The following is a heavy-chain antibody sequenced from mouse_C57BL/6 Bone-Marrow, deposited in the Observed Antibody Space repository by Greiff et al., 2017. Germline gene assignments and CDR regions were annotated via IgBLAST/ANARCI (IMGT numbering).Heavy chain of an antibody. V-gene: IGHV1-82*01. Sequence: QVQLQQSGPELVKPGASVKISCKASGYAFSSSWMNWVKQRPGKGLEWIGRIYPGDGDTNYNGKFKGKATLAADKSSSTAYMQLSSLTSEDSAVYVCARERAITTVVPYYFDYWGQGTTLTVSS. CDR2: IYPGDGDT. CDR3: ARERAITTVVPYYFDY. CDR1: GYAFSSSW. D-gene: IGHD1-1*01. J-gene: IGHJ2*01.